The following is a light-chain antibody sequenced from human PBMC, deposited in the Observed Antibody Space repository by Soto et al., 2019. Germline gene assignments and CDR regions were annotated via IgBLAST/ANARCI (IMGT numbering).Light chain of an antibody. J-gene: IGLJ2*01. CDR1: SSDVGGYNY. CDR2: DVS. V-gene: IGLV2-14*01. CDR3: SSYTRSSTPL. Sequence: SALTQPASVSGSPGQSITISCTGTSSDVGGYNYVSWYQQHPGKAPKLMIYDVSNRPSGVSNRFSGSKSGNTASLTISGLQAEDEADYYCSSYTRSSTPLFGGGTKLTVL.